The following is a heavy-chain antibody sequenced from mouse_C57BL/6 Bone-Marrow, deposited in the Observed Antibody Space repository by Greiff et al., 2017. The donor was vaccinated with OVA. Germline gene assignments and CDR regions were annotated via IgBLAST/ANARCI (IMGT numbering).Heavy chain of an antibody. CDR3: ARSGKIFYYGSSPYWYFDV. D-gene: IGHD1-1*01. J-gene: IGHJ1*03. V-gene: IGHV1-52*01. CDR1: GYTFTSYW. Sequence: QLQQPGAELVRPGSSVKLSCKASGYTFTSYWMHWVKQRPIQGLEWIGNIDPSDSETHYNQKFKDKATLTVDKSSSTAYMQLSSLTSEDSAVYYCARSGKIFYYGSSPYWYFDVWGTGTTVTVSS. CDR2: IDPSDSET.